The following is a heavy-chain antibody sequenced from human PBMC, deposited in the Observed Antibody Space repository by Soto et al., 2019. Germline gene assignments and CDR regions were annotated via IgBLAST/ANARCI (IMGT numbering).Heavy chain of an antibody. J-gene: IGHJ6*02. CDR1: GGSISSSNW. V-gene: IGHV4-4*02. Sequence: SETLSLTCAVSGGSISSSNWWSWVRQPPGKGLEWIGEIYHSGSTNYNPSLKSRVTISVDKSKNQFSLKLSSVTAADTAVYYCARSGASSSWHYYYYYGMDVWGQGTTVTVSS. CDR2: IYHSGST. CDR3: ARSGASSSWHYYYYYGMDV. D-gene: IGHD6-13*01.